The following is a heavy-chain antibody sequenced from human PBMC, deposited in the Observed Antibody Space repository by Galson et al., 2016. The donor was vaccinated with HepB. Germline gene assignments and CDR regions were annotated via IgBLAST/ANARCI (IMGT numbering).Heavy chain of an antibody. CDR2: VFATGST. Sequence: TLSLTCTVSGDSIDSTSHYWSWLRQPAGKGLEWIGRVFATGSTSFNPSLKSRVTLSVDTSQNHFSLTLSAVTAADTAVYYCARDRGWGSVKYFDCWGQGILVTVSS. J-gene: IGHJ4*02. CDR3: ARDRGWGSVKYFDC. V-gene: IGHV4-61*02. D-gene: IGHD2-21*01. CDR1: GDSIDSTSHY.